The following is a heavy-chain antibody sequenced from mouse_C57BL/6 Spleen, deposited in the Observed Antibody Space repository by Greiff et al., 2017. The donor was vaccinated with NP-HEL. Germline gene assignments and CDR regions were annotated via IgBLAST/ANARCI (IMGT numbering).Heavy chain of an antibody. CDR2: IHPNSGST. CDR3: ARSGEFITTVVSFDY. D-gene: IGHD1-1*01. Sequence: VQLQQSGAELVKPGASVKLSCKASGYTFTSYWMHWVKQRPGQGLEWIGMIHPNSGSTNYNEKFKSKATLTVDKSSSTAYMQLSSLTSEDSAVYYCARSGEFITTVVSFDYWGQGTTLTVSS. J-gene: IGHJ2*01. CDR1: GYTFTSYW. V-gene: IGHV1-64*01.